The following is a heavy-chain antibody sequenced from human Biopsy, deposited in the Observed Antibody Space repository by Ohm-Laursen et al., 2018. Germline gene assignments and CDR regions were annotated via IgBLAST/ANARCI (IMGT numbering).Heavy chain of an antibody. J-gene: IGHJ5*02. V-gene: IGHV4-39*01. Sequence: DTLSLTCTVSGGSIRSSTTYYWAWLRQPPGKGLEWIGSIYNTETTFYNPSLKSRVTISVDTSTNQFSLKVSSVTAADTALYFCARHPTGFWFDPWGHGTLVTVSS. CDR3: ARHPTGFWFDP. CDR2: IYNTETT. CDR1: GGSIRSSTTYY.